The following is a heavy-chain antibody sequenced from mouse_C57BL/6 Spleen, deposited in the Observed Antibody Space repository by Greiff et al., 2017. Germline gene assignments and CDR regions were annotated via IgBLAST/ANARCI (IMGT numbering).Heavy chain of an antibody. CDR1: GYSITSGYY. J-gene: IGHJ2*01. D-gene: IGHD2-5*01. CDR2: ISYDGSN. Sequence: DVQLQESGPGLVKPSPSLSLTCSVTGYSITSGYYWNWIRQFPGNKLEWMGYISYDGSNNYNPSLKNRISITRDTSKNQFYLKLNSVTTEDTATYYCARGGPYSTFDYWGQGTTLTVSS. CDR3: ARGGPYSTFDY. V-gene: IGHV3-6*01.